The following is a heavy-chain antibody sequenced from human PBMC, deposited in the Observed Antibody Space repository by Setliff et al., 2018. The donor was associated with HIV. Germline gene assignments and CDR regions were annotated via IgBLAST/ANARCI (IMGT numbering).Heavy chain of an antibody. J-gene: IGHJ6*03. CDR1: GYTFTSYD. CDR2: INTYNSQT. V-gene: IGHV1-18*01. Sequence: GASVKVSCKPSGYTFTSYDIHWVRQATGQGLEWMGWINTYNSQTNYAHKLQGRVTMTADTSTNTAYMDLKSLRSDDTAVYYCARVSLEVDYDFRQGYYYYYMDVWGKGTTVTVSS. D-gene: IGHD3-22*01. CDR3: ARVSLEVDYDFRQGYYYYYMDV.